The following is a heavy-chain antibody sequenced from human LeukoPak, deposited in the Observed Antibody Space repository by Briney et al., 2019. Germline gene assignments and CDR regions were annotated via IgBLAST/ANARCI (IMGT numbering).Heavy chain of an antibody. CDR1: GFTGSGNY. Sequence: PGGSLRLSCAASGFTGSGNYMSWVRQAPGKGLEWVSVIYSGGSTYYADSVKGRFTISRDNSKNTLYLQMNSLRAEDTAVYYCARDSGSYHIDFWGQGTLVTFSS. CDR2: IYSGGST. D-gene: IGHD1-26*01. V-gene: IGHV3-53*01. CDR3: ARDSGSYHIDF. J-gene: IGHJ4*02.